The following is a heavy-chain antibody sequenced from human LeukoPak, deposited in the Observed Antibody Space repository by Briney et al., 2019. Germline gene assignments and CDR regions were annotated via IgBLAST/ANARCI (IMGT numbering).Heavy chain of an antibody. V-gene: IGHV3-48*03. J-gene: IGHJ6*03. D-gene: IGHD1-26*01. CDR2: ISTGSTTA. Sequence: GGSLRLSCAASGFMFSNYEMMWVRQTPGKGLEWISYISTGSTTAYYADSVKGRFTISRDNAENSLYLQMNSLRGEDTAVYYCAREATWAPGDSGSFYYMDVWGKGTTVTVSS. CDR1: GFMFSNYE. CDR3: AREATWAPGDSGSFYYMDV.